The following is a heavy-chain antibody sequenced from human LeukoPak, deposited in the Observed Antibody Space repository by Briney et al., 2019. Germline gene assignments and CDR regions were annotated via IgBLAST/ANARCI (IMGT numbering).Heavy chain of an antibody. D-gene: IGHD2-8*02. CDR1: GFTFSSYG. J-gene: IGHJ4*02. CDR2: ISYDGSNK. V-gene: IGHV3-30*03. CDR3: ARLVRPFDY. Sequence: TGGSLRLSCAASGFTFSSYGMHWVRQAPGKGLEWVAVISYDGSNKYYADSVKGRFTISRDNAKNSLYLQMNSLRAEDTAVYYCARLVRPFDYWGQGTLVTVSS.